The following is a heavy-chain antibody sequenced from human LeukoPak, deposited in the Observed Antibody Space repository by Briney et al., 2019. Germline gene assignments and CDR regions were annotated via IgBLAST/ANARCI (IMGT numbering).Heavy chain of an antibody. D-gene: IGHD3-10*01. CDR2: IHTSGST. CDR1: GGSISRYY. V-gene: IGHV4-4*07. CDR3: ARDDNRGHDAFDI. J-gene: IGHJ3*02. Sequence: SETLSLTCTVSGGSISRYYWNWIRQPAGKGLEWIGRIHTSGSTNYNPSLKSRVTISVDTSKNQFSLKMSSVTAADTAVYYCARDDNRGHDAFDIWGQGTMVTVSS.